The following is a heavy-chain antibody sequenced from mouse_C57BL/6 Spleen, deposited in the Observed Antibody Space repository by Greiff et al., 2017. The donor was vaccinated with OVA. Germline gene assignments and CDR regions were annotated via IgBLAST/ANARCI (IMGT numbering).Heavy chain of an antibody. CDR1: GYTFTSYW. CDR3: ARDTTVVAGYFDV. J-gene: IGHJ1*03. CDR2: IDPSDSET. D-gene: IGHD1-1*01. Sequence: VQLQQPGAELVRPGSSVKLSCKASGYTFTSYWMHWVKQRPIQGLEWIGNIDPSDSETHYNQKFKDKATLTVDKSSSTAYIQLSSLTSEDSAVYSCARDTTVVAGYFDVWGTGTTVTVSS. V-gene: IGHV1-52*01.